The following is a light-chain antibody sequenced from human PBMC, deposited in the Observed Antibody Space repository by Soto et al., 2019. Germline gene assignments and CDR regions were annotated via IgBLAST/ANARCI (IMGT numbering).Light chain of an antibody. CDR1: MRDVGAYNL. CDR2: EVR. CDR3: SEYIARSTLV. J-gene: IGLJ3*02. V-gene: IGLV2-14*01. Sequence: QSALTQPASVSGSAGQSITISCSGTMRDVGAYNLVSWYQQHPGTAPKLIMYEVRNRPSGISSRFSGSRSGNTTSLTISGLQSEDEGYYYCSEYIARSTLVFGGGTKLTVL.